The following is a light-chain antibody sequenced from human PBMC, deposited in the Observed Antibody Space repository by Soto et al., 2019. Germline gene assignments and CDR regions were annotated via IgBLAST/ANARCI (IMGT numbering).Light chain of an antibody. CDR2: DVS. CDR3: SSYSPSSQRV. J-gene: IGLJ1*01. V-gene: IGLV2-14*03. Sequence: QSALTQPASVSGSPGQSITISCTGTSSDVGGYNYVSWYQQHPGIAPKLLIYDVSSRPSGVSNRFSGSKSGNTASLTISGLQAEDEADYYCSSYSPSSQRVFGTRTKLTVL. CDR1: SSDVGGYNY.